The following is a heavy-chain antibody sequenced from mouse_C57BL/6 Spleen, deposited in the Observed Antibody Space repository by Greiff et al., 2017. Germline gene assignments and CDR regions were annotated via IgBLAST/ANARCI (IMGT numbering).Heavy chain of an antibody. Sequence: EVMLVESGAELVRPGASVKLSCTASGFNIKDDYMHWVKQRPEQGLEWIGWIDPENGDTEYASKFQGKATITADTSSNTAYLQLSSLTSEDTAVYYCTLPFAYWGQGTLVTVSA. V-gene: IGHV14-4*01. D-gene: IGHD5-5*01. CDR1: GFNIKDDY. CDR3: TLPFAY. J-gene: IGHJ3*01. CDR2: IDPENGDT.